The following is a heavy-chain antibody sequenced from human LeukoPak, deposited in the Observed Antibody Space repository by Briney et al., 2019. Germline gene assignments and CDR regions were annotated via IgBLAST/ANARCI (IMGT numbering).Heavy chain of an antibody. D-gene: IGHD4-23*01. CDR1: GFTFSSYE. CDR3: ARDYGGSSPFDY. CDR2: ISSSDSTI. Sequence: GGSLRLSCAASGFTFSSYEMHWVRQAPGKGLEWVSYISSSDSTIYYADSVKGRFTVSRDNAKNSLYLQMNSLRAEDTAVYYCARDYGGSSPFDYWGQGTLVTVSS. J-gene: IGHJ4*02. V-gene: IGHV3-48*03.